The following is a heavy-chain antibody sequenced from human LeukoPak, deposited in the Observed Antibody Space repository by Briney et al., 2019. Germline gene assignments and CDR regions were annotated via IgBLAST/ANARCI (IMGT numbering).Heavy chain of an antibody. CDR1: GFTFSSYS. CDR2: ISSSSSTI. Sequence: GGSLRHSCAASGFTFSSYSMNWVRQAPGKGLEWISYISSSSSTIYYADSVKGRFTISRDNAKNSLYLQMNSLRAEDTAVYYCARIVTLNWFDPWGQGALVTVSS. CDR3: ARIVTLNWFDP. V-gene: IGHV3-48*01. J-gene: IGHJ5*02. D-gene: IGHD3-9*01.